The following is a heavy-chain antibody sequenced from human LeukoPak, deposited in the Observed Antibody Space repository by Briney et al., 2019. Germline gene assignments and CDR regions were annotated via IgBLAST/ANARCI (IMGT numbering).Heavy chain of an antibody. CDR3: ARLPLYYDSSGYVAY. CDR2: IYPGDSDT. D-gene: IGHD3-22*01. J-gene: IGHJ4*02. V-gene: IGHV5-51*01. CDR1: GYSFTSYW. Sequence: GESLKISCKGSGYSFTSYWIGWVRQMPGKGLEWMGIIYPGDSDTRYSPSFQGRVTISADKSISTAYLQWSSLKASDTAMYYCARLPLYYDSSGYVAYWGQGTLVAVSS.